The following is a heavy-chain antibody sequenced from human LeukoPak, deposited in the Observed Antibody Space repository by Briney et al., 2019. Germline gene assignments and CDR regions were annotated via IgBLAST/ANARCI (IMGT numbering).Heavy chain of an antibody. CDR1: GGSFSGYY. V-gene: IGHV4-34*01. J-gene: IGHJ4*02. CDR2: INHSGST. Sequence: SETLSLTCAVYGGSFSGYYWRWIRQPPGKGLEWIGEINHSGSTNYNPSLKSRVTISVDSSKNQFSLKPSSVTAADTAVYYCARRASGSYFGVRYYFDYWGQGTLVTVSS. D-gene: IGHD3-10*01. CDR3: ARRASGSYFGVRYYFDY.